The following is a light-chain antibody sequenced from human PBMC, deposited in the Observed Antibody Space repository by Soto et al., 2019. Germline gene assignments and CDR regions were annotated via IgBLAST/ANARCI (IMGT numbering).Light chain of an antibody. CDR2: LEDSGNY. CDR1: SGHRSYI. Sequence: QLVLTQSSSASASLGSSVKLTCTPSSGHRSYIIAWHQQQPGKAPRYLMKLEDSGNYNKGSGVPDRFSGSSSGADRYLTISNLQSEDEADYYCETWDSNNWVFGGGTKLTVL. CDR3: ETWDSNNWV. J-gene: IGLJ3*02. V-gene: IGLV4-60*03.